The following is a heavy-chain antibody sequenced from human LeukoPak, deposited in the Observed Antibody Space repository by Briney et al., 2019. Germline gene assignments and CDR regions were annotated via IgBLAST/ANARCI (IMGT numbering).Heavy chain of an antibody. D-gene: IGHD6-13*01. CDR3: ARDPGYSSRGVYYYYYMDV. CDR1: GGSISSYY. V-gene: IGHV4-4*07. J-gene: IGHJ6*03. CDR2: IYTSGST. Sequence: SETLSLTCTVSGGSISSYYWSWIRQPAGKGLEWIGRIYTSGSTNYNPSLKSRGTMSVDTSKNQFSLKLSSVTAADTAVYYCARDPGYSSRGVYYYYYMDVWGKGTTVTISS.